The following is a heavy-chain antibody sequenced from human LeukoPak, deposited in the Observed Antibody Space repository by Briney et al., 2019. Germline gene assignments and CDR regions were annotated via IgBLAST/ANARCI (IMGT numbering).Heavy chain of an antibody. CDR1: GCLFTSYW. Sequence: GGALQISCKGSGCLFTSYWIRWGRQLPGKGLEWMGRIDPSESYTKYSPSFQGHVTISADKSISTAYLQWSSLKASDTAMYYCARQNCSSTSCLLDYWGQGTLVTVSS. D-gene: IGHD2-2*01. CDR3: ARQNCSSTSCLLDY. V-gene: IGHV5-10-1*01. J-gene: IGHJ4*02. CDR2: IDPSESYT.